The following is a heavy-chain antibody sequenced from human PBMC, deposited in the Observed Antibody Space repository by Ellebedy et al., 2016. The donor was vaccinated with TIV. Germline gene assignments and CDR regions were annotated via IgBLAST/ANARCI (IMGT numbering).Heavy chain of an antibody. CDR3: AREVWYPAS. CDR2: INTDGSST. J-gene: IGHJ4*02. D-gene: IGHD6-13*01. V-gene: IGHV3-74*01. CDR1: GFTFSTYW. Sequence: GESLKISCAASGFTFSTYWMHWVRQAPGKGLMLVSRINTDGSSTGDADSVKGRFTISSDNAKNTLYLQMNGLRAEDTAVYYCAREVWYPASWGQGTLVTVSS.